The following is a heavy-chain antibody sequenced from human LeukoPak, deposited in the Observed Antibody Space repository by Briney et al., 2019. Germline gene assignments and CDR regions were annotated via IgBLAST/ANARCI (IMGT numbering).Heavy chain of an antibody. D-gene: IGHD2-2*01. V-gene: IGHV1-2*02. CDR3: TRDPPNQLLPRDNWFDP. J-gene: IGHJ5*02. CDR1: GYTFTGYY. Sequence: GASVKVSCKASGYTFTGYYMHWVRQAPGQGLEWMGWINPNSGGTNYAQKFQGRVTMTRDTSINTAYMELSRLTSDDTAVYFCTRDPPNQLLPRDNWFDPWGQGTLVTVSS. CDR2: INPNSGGT.